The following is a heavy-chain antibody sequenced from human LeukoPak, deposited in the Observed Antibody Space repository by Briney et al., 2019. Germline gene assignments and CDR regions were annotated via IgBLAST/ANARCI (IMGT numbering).Heavy chain of an antibody. CDR1: VYTFTSYD. J-gene: IGHJ6*03. CDR2: MNPNSGNT. D-gene: IGHD4-11*01. Sequence: ASVKVSCKASVYTFTSYDINWVRQATEQGLEWMGWMNPNSGNTGYAQKFQGRVTITRNTSISTAYMELSSLRSEDTAVYYCARRLAIRVTQRYMDVWGTGTTVTVSS. CDR3: ARRLAIRVTQRYMDV. V-gene: IGHV1-8*03.